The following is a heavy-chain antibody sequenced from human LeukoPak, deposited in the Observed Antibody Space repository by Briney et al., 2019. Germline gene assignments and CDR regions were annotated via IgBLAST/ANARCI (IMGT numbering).Heavy chain of an antibody. D-gene: IGHD3-3*01. Sequence: SETLSLTCAVYGGSFSGYYWRWLRQPPGKRLEWIGEINHSGSTNYNPSLKSRVTLSVDTSKNQFSLKLSSVTAADTAVYYCARSYYDFWSGWVIDYWGEGTLVTVSS. J-gene: IGHJ4*02. CDR3: ARSYYDFWSGWVIDY. CDR1: GGSFSGYY. CDR2: INHSGST. V-gene: IGHV4-34*01.